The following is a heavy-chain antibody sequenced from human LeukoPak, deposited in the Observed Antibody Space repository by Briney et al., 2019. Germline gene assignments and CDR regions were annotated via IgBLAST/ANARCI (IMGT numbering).Heavy chain of an antibody. Sequence: SQTLSLTCTVSGGSISIDEYYWSWLRQRPGKALEWIGYIYYSGSTNYNPSLKSRVTISVDTSQNQFSLMLTSVPAADTAVYYCARRLGRRYYSFDYWGQGTLVTVSS. CDR1: GGSISIDEYY. CDR2: IYYSGST. CDR3: ARRLGRRYYSFDY. J-gene: IGHJ4*02. D-gene: IGHD3-10*01. V-gene: IGHV4-31*03.